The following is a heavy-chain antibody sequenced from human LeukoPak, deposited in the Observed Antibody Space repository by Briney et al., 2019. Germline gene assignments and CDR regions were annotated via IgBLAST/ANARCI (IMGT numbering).Heavy chain of an antibody. J-gene: IGHJ4*02. Sequence: SETLSLTRTVSGYSISSGYYWGWIRQPPGKGLEWIGSIYHSGSTYYNPSLKSRVTISVDTSKNQFSLKLSSVTAADTAVYYCDLTKIDYYDSSGYTGYFDYWGQGTLVTVSS. CDR2: IYHSGST. V-gene: IGHV4-38-2*02. CDR1: GYSISSGYY. CDR3: DLTKIDYYDSSGYTGYFDY. D-gene: IGHD3-22*01.